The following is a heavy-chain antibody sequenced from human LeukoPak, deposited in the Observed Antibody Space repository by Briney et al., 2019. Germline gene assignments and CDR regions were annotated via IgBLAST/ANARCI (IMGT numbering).Heavy chain of an antibody. D-gene: IGHD2-15*01. J-gene: IGHJ4*02. CDR1: GCTFTSYD. CDR2: INPNSGGT. Sequence: ASVKVSFKASGCTFTSYDIKWVRQATGQGLGWMGWINPNSGGTNYSQKFQGRVTITRDTSISTASMELSRLRSDDTAVYYCASCWGSGGSCYSLTLWGQGTLVTVSS. CDR3: ASCWGSGGSCYSLTL. V-gene: IGHV1-2*02.